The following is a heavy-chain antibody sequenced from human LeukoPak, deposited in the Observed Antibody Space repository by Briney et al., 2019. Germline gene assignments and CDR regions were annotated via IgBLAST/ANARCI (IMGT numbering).Heavy chain of an antibody. CDR2: INPNSGVT. V-gene: IGHV1-2*02. CDR3: ARDLGVTVRPFSLFY. D-gene: IGHD1-14*01. J-gene: IGHJ4*01. CDR1: GYTFTAYY. Sequence: ASVKVSCKASGYTFTAYYMHWVRQAPGQGPEWMGWINPNSGVTNYAQKFQGRVIMTSDTSISTAYMEFSRLRSDDTAMYYCARDLGVTVRPFSLFYWGHGTLVTVSS.